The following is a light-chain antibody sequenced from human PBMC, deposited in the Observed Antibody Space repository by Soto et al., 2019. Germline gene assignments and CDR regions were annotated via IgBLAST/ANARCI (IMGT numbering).Light chain of an antibody. J-gene: IGKJ4*01. V-gene: IGKV3-20*01. Sequence: EIVLTQSPGTLSLSPGERATLSCRASQSVSSSYLAWYQQKPGQAPRLLIYGASSRATGIPDRFIGSGSGTEFSVTISRLEPEDFEVYYCQQYGSSPLTFGGGTKVEIK. CDR1: QSVSSSY. CDR3: QQYGSSPLT. CDR2: GAS.